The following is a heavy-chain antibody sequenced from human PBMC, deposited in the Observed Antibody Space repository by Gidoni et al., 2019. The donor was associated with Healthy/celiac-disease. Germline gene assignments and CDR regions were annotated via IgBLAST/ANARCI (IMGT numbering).Heavy chain of an antibody. D-gene: IGHD2-15*01. CDR2: INHSGST. CDR1: GGSFSGYY. Sequence: QVQLQQWGAGLLKLSATLSLTCAVYGGSFSGYYWSWIRQPPGKGLEWIGEINHSGSTNYNPSLKSRVTISVDTSKNQFSLKLSSVTAADTAVYYCARGGGYCSGGSCYHYYYGMDVWGQGTTVTVSS. V-gene: IGHV4-34*01. CDR3: ARGGGYCSGGSCYHYYYGMDV. J-gene: IGHJ6*02.